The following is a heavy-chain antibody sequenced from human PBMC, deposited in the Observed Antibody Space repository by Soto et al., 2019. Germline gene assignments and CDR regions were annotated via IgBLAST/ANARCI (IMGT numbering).Heavy chain of an antibody. J-gene: IGHJ4*02. V-gene: IGHV3-21*01. CDR3: AVLPDSSGYLYYFDY. CDR2: ISSSSSYI. Sequence: EVQLVESGGGLVKPGGSLRLSCAASGFTFSSYSMNWVRQAPGKGLEWVSAISSSSSYIYYADSVKGRFTISRDNAKNSLYLQMNSLRAEDTAVYYCAVLPDSSGYLYYFDYWGQGTLVTVSS. D-gene: IGHD3-22*01. CDR1: GFTFSSYS.